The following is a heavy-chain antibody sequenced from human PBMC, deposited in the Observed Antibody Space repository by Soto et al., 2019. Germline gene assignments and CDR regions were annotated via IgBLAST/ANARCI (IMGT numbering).Heavy chain of an antibody. V-gene: IGHV3-74*01. CDR3: ARESSGYSSYFDY. CDR2: ISSDGSST. J-gene: IGHJ4*02. Sequence: GGSLRLSCAGSGIAFSRYWIHWVRQAPGKGLVWVSRISSDGSSTTYADSVKGRFTLSRDNAKNTLYLQMNSLRAEDTVVDFCARESSGYSSYFDYWGQGTLVTVSS. D-gene: IGHD5-12*01. CDR1: GIAFSRYW.